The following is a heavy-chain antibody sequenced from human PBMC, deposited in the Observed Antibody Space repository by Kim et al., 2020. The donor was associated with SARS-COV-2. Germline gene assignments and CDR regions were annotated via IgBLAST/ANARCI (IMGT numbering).Heavy chain of an antibody. J-gene: IGHJ4*02. V-gene: IGHV1-3*01. CDR2: NGNT. CDR3: ARDPYNY. Sequence: NGNTKTSQHFQGRVTFIRDTSASTVYMELSSLRSEDTAVYYCARDPYNYWGQGTLVTVSS. D-gene: IGHD3-16*01.